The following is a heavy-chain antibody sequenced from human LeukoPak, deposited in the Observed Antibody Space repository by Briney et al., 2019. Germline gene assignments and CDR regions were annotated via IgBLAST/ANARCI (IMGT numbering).Heavy chain of an antibody. CDR2: IIPIFGTA. CDR3: AREVTTLYYYGMDV. J-gene: IGHJ6*02. CDR1: GGTFSSYA. Sequence: AAPVKVSCKASGGTFSSYAISWVRQAPGQGLEWMGGIIPIFGTANYAQKFQGRVTITADESTSTAYMELSSLRSEDTAVYYRAREVTTLYYYGMDVWGQGTTVTVSS. V-gene: IGHV1-69*13. D-gene: IGHD4-17*01.